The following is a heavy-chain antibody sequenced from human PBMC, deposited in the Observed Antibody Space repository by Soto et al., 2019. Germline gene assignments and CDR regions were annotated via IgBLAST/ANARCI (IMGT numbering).Heavy chain of an antibody. J-gene: IGHJ3*02. Sequence: GGSLRLSCAASGFTFSSYWMHWVRQAPGKGLVWVSRINSDGSSTSYADSVKGRFTISRDNAKNTLYLQMNSLRAEDTAVYYCASGESSDAFDIWGQGTMVTVSS. D-gene: IGHD3-10*01. CDR2: INSDGSST. V-gene: IGHV3-74*01. CDR3: ASGESSDAFDI. CDR1: GFTFSSYW.